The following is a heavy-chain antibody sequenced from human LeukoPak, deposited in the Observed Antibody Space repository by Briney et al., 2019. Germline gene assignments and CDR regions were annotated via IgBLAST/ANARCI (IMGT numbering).Heavy chain of an antibody. D-gene: IGHD1-14*01. J-gene: IGHJ5*02. CDR2: MNPNSGNT. CDR3: ARCRPMRKNWFDP. Sequence: ASVKVSCKASGYTFTSYDINWVRQATGQGLEWMGWMNPNSGNTGYAQKFQGRVTMTRNTSISTAYMELSSLRSEDTAVYYCARCRPMRKNWFDPWGQGTLATVSS. CDR1: GYTFTSYD. V-gene: IGHV1-8*01.